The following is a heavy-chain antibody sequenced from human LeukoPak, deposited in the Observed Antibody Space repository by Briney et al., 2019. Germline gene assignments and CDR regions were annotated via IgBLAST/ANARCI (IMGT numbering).Heavy chain of an antibody. Sequence: SVKVSCKVSGDTFSTYGISWVRQAPGQGLEWMGRIIPTLDTVKSAQKFRGRLTISADKSSNIAYMELSSLRSDDTAMYFCARWRLSGDALTTYHYKTVIDNYFDPWGQGTLVTVSS. CDR2: IIPTLDTV. D-gene: IGHD3-16*02. CDR3: ARWRLSGDALTTYHYKTVIDNYFDP. J-gene: IGHJ5*02. V-gene: IGHV1-69*04. CDR1: GDTFSTYG.